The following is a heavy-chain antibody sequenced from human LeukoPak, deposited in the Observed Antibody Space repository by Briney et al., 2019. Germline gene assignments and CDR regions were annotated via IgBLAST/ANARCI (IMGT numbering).Heavy chain of an antibody. D-gene: IGHD3-10*01. CDR3: ARDVWFGDLSPYYYYGMDG. V-gene: IGHV4-39*07. CDR2: VYSSGSP. CDR1: GGSISSSGYY. J-gene: IGHJ6*02. Sequence: PSETLSLTCTVSGGSISSSGYYWGWIRQPPGKGLELIGSVYSSGSPYYNPSLKSRVTISLDTSKNQFSLKLSSVTAADTAVYFCARDVWFGDLSPYYYYGMDGWGQGTTVTVSS.